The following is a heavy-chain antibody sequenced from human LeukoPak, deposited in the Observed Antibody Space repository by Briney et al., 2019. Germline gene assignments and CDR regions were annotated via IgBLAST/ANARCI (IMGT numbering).Heavy chain of an antibody. V-gene: IGHV3-23*01. CDR1: GFTFSNYA. CDR2: ISGSGGST. Sequence: RGSLRLSCAASGFTFSNYAVSWVRQAPGKGLEWVSAISGSGGSTYYADSVKGRFTISRDNSKSTLYLQMNSLRVEDTAVYYCAKGDAFDIWGQGTMVTVSS. CDR3: AKGDAFDI. J-gene: IGHJ3*02.